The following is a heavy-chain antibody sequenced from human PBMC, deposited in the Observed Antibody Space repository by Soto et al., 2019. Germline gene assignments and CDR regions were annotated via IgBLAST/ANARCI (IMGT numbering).Heavy chain of an antibody. CDR1: GFTFNTYT. CDR3: VTLWGGTTVLRGLAV. CDR2: ISASGDIT. V-gene: IGHV3-23*01. Sequence: QVLESGGNSVQPGGSLRLSCAASGFTFNTYTMSWVRLAPGKGLEWVSAISASGDITYYADSVKGRFTVSRDNSKNTLFVQMDSVRVKDTALYYCVTLWGGTTVLRGLAVWGHWTAVTVYS. D-gene: IGHD3-10*01. J-gene: IGHJ6*02.